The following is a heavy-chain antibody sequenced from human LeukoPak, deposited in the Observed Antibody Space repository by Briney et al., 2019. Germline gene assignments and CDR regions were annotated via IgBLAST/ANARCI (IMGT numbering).Heavy chain of an antibody. Sequence: GASVRVSCKASGYTFTSYGISWVRQAPGQGLEWMGWISAYNGNTNYAQKLQGRVTMTTDTSTSTAYMELRSLRSDDTAVYYCARGPPFVDTAMLDYWGQGTLVTVSS. V-gene: IGHV1-18*01. CDR3: ARGPPFVDTAMLDY. CDR2: ISAYNGNT. D-gene: IGHD5-18*01. J-gene: IGHJ4*02. CDR1: GYTFTSYG.